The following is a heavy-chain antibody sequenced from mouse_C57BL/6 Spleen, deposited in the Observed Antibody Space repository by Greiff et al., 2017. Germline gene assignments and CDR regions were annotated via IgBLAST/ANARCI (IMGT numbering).Heavy chain of an antibody. Sequence: QVQLQQSGPELVKPGASVKISCKASGYAFSSSWMNWVKQRPGTGLEWIGRIYPGDGDTNYNGKFKGKATLTADKSSSTAYMQLSSVTSEESAVYFCAKRRDYYAMDYWGQGTSDTVSS. V-gene: IGHV1-82*01. J-gene: IGHJ4*01. CDR3: AKRRDYYAMDY. CDR1: GYAFSSSW. CDR2: IYPGDGDT.